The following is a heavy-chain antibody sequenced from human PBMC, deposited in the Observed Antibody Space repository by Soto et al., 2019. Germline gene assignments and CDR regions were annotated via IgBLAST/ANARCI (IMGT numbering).Heavy chain of an antibody. Sequence: SETLSLTCTVSGGSISSGDYYWSWIRQPPGKGLEWIGYIYYSGSTYYNPSLKSRVTISVDTSKNQFSLKLSSVTAADTAVYYCARQHVLLWFGELMTGPYYFDYWGQGTLVTVSS. CDR2: IYYSGST. J-gene: IGHJ4*02. D-gene: IGHD3-10*01. CDR1: GGSISSGDYY. V-gene: IGHV4-30-4*01. CDR3: ARQHVLLWFGELMTGPYYFDY.